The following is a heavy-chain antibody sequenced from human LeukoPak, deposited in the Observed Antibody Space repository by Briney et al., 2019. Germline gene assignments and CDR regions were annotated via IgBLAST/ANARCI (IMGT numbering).Heavy chain of an antibody. CDR3: ARVRSGLHMDV. V-gene: IGHV3-48*03. J-gene: IGHJ6*02. D-gene: IGHD2-15*01. Sequence: PGGSLRLSCAASGFTFSSYEMNWVRQAPGKGLEWGSYISSRGTTICYVDSVKGRFTISRDNAKNSLYLQMNSLRAEDTALYYCARVRSGLHMDVWGQGTTVTVSS. CDR2: ISSRGTTI. CDR1: GFTFSSYE.